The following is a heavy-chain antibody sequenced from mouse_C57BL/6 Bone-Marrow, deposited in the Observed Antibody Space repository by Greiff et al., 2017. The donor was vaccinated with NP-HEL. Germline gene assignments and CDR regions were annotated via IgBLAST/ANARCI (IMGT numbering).Heavy chain of an antibody. V-gene: IGHV1-5*01. CDR3: TRERSNYWYFDV. CDR1: FYPFPISL. CDR2: IYPGNIDT. J-gene: IGHJ1*03. D-gene: IGHD2-5*01. Sequence: EVQLQQSGTVLARPWASVKMSCKPSFYPFPISLLPFLTPLPLQVLECIGAIYPGNIDTSYNQKFKGKAKLTAVTSASTAYMELSSLTNEDSAVYYCTRERSNYWYFDVWGTGTTVTVSS.